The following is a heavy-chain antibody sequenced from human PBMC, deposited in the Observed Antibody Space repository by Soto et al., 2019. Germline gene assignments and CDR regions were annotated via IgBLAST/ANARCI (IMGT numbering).Heavy chain of an antibody. Sequence: QLVESGGGLVQPGGSLRLSCAASGFDFSSFSMNWVRQAPGKGLEWVSYISSTTTTIYYADSAKGRFTISRDSAENSLYLQMNSLRNEDTAVYYCTRDPLRVAISQTYGMDVWGHGTTVTVSS. J-gene: IGHJ6*02. CDR1: GFDFSSFS. CDR3: TRDPLRVAISQTYGMDV. CDR2: ISSTTTTI. D-gene: IGHD5-12*01. V-gene: IGHV3-48*02.